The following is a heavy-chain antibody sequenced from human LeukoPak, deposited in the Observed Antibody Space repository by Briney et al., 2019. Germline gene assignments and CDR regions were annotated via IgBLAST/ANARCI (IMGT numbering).Heavy chain of an antibody. D-gene: IGHD5/OR15-5a*01. CDR3: MRGAIVSSTIDY. CDR2: ISGSGSTI. J-gene: IGHJ4*02. Sequence: GGSLRLSCAASGFTFSSYEMNWVRQAPGRGLERVSYISGSGSTIHYAGSVKGRFTISRDNAKNSLYLQMNNLRAEDAAVYYCMRGAIVSSTIDYWGQGTLVTVSS. CDR1: GFTFSSYE. V-gene: IGHV3-48*03.